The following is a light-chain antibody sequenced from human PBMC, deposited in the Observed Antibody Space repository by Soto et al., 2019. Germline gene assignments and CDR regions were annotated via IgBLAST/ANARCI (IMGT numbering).Light chain of an antibody. J-gene: IGKJ2*01. CDR3: HQRSYWTPYT. CDR2: DAS. CDR1: QSVNTY. V-gene: IGKV3-11*01. Sequence: DIVLTQSPATLSLSPGERATLSCRASQSVNTYLAWYQQKPGQAPRLLIYDASNSATGIPARFSGSGSGTDFTLTISSLESEDSAVYYCHQRSYWTPYTFGQGTKVEIK.